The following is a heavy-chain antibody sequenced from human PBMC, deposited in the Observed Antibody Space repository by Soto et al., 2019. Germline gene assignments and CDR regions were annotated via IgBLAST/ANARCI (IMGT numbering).Heavy chain of an antibody. D-gene: IGHD5-18*01. CDR2: IWYDGSNK. CDR1: GFTFSSYG. J-gene: IGHJ5*02. V-gene: IGHV3-33*01. CDR3: ARDLATAMVTFWFDP. Sequence: QVLLVESGVGVVQPGRSLRLSCAASGFTFSSYGMHWVRQAPGKGLEWVAVIWYDGSNKYYADSVKGRFTISRDNSKNTLYLQMNSLRAEDTAVYYCARDLATAMVTFWFDPWGQGTLVTVSA.